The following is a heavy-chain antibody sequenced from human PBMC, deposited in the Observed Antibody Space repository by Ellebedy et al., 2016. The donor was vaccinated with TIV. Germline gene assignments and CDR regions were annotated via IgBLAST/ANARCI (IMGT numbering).Heavy chain of an antibody. CDR2: IKQDGSEK. D-gene: IGHD6-6*01. V-gene: IGHV3-7*01. CDR3: AKHLKPYRSSKNWFEP. J-gene: IGHJ5*02. CDR1: GFTFSDYW. Sequence: GESLKISCAASGFTFSDYWMSWVRQAPGKGLEWVANIKQDGSEKWYVDSVKGRFTISRDNAKNSLYLQMSSLRAEDTAVFYCAKHLKPYRSSKNWFEPWGQGTLVTVSS.